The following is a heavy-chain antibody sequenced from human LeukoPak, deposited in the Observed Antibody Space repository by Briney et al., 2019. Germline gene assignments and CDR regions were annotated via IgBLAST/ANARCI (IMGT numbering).Heavy chain of an antibody. D-gene: IGHD3-22*01. CDR3: ARPYYYDSRIDP. J-gene: IGHJ5*02. V-gene: IGHV4-30-4*01. CDR2: MYYSSST. CDR1: GGSISSGDYY. Sequence: PSETLSLTCTVSGGSISSGDYYWIWMRQPPGKGLEWIAYMYYSSSTYYNPSLKSRVTMSADTSKNQLSLKLSSVTAADTAVYYCARPYYYDSRIDPWGQGILVTVSS.